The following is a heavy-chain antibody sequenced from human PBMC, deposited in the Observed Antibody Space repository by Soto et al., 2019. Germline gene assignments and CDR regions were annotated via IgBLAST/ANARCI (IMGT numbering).Heavy chain of an antibody. Sequence: GESLKISCKGSGYSFTSYWIGWVRQMPGKGLEWMGIIYPGDSDTRYSPSFQGQVTISADKSISTAYLQWSSLKASDTAMYYCARRRSSGYYDLYWFDPWGQGTLVTVSS. V-gene: IGHV5-51*01. CDR2: IYPGDSDT. CDR1: GYSFTSYW. D-gene: IGHD3-22*01. J-gene: IGHJ5*02. CDR3: ARRRSSGYYDLYWFDP.